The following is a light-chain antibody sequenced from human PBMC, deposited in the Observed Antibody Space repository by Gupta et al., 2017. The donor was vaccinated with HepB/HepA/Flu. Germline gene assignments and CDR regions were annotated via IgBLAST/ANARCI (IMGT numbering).Light chain of an antibody. CDR1: QNIRNY. Sequence: DIQLIQSPSSLSASVGDGVTITCRASQNIRNYVNWYQQKPGKAPKVLIYGASNLESGVPSRFSGSGSGTDFTLAISSLQSEDFATYYCQQSYSFPRSFGQGTKV. CDR3: QQSYSFPRS. J-gene: IGKJ1*01. CDR2: GAS. V-gene: IGKV1-39*01.